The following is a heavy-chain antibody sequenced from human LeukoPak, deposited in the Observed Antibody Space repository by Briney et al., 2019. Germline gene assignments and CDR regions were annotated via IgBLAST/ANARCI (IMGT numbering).Heavy chain of an antibody. CDR1: GFTFSSYA. CDR2: IYYSGNT. CDR3: AKSNGYGLVDI. Sequence: PGGSLRLSCAASGFTFSSYAMSWVRQAPGKGLEWIGSIYYSGNTYYNPSLKSRVTISVDTSRNQFSLKLSSVTAADTAVYYCAKSNGYGLVDIWGQGTMVTVSS. J-gene: IGHJ3*02. V-gene: IGHV4-38-2*01. D-gene: IGHD3-10*01.